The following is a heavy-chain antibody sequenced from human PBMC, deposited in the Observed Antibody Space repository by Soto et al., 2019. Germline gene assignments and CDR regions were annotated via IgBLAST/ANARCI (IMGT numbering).Heavy chain of an antibody. Sequence: ASVKVSCKASGYTFTSYGISWVRQAPGQGLEWMGWISAYNGNTNYAQKLQGRVTMTTDTSTSTAYMELRSLRSDDTAVYYCAIPRYYDFWSGYFSYWSQGSLVTVSS. V-gene: IGHV1-18*01. D-gene: IGHD3-3*01. CDR3: AIPRYYDFWSGYFSY. J-gene: IGHJ4*02. CDR1: GYTFTSYG. CDR2: ISAYNGNT.